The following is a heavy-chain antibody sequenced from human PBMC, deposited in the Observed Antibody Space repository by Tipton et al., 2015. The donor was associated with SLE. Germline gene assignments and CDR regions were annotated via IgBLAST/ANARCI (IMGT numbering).Heavy chain of an antibody. V-gene: IGHV3-23*01. D-gene: IGHD6-19*01. CDR1: GFTFSDFY. J-gene: IGHJ4*02. CDR3: ARSYSSWEDFDY. CDR2: SSGSGGST. Sequence: SLRLSCAASGFTFSDFYMSWIRQAPGKGLEWVSASSGSGGSTYYADSVKGRFTISRDNSQNTLYLQMNSLRADDTAVYFCARSYSSWEDFDYWGQGTLVTVSS.